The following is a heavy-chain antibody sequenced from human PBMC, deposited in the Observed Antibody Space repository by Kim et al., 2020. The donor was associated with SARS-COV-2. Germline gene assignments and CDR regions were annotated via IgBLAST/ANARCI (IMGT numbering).Heavy chain of an antibody. D-gene: IGHD2-15*01. CDR2: INPNSGGT. Sequence: ASVKVSCKASGYTFTGYYMHWVRQAPGQGLEWMGWINPNSGGTNYAQKFQGRVTMTRDTSISTAYMELSRLRSDDTAVYYCARDDCSGGSCYANWFDPWGQGTLVTVSS. CDR3: ARDDCSGGSCYANWFDP. J-gene: IGHJ5*02. CDR1: GYTFTGYY. V-gene: IGHV1-2*02.